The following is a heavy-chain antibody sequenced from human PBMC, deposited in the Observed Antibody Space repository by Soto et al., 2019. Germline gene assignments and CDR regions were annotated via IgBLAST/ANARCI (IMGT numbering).Heavy chain of an antibody. CDR3: VSLSTSCPVTGCPWSWSAP. Sequence: ASVKVSCKVSGYSLTELSIHWVRQAAGKGLEWMGGNDPEDGKIIYARKFEGTVNMTEDTSTDTAYMELTSPRFDDTAIYFCVSLSTSCPVTGCPWSWSAPGGQGTLVTVSS. J-gene: IGHJ5*02. CDR2: NDPEDGKI. CDR1: GYSLTELS. V-gene: IGHV1-24*01. D-gene: IGHD2-2*01.